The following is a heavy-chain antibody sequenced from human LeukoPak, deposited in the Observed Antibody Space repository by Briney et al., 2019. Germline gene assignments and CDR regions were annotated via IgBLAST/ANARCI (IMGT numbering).Heavy chain of an antibody. V-gene: IGHV1-69*01. CDR3: AKDGDCSGGSCYGY. CDR2: IIPIFGTA. D-gene: IGHD2-15*01. J-gene: IGHJ4*02. CDR1: GGTFSSYA. Sequence: ASVKVSCKASGGTFSSYAISWVRQAPGQGLEWMGGIIPIFGTANYAQKFQGRVTITADESTSTAYMELSSLRSEDTAVYYCAKDGDCSGGSCYGYWGQGTLVTVSS.